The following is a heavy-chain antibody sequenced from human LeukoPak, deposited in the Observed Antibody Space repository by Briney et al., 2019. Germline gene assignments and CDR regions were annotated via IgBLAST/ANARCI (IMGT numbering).Heavy chain of an antibody. CDR1: GFTFSDAW. J-gene: IGHJ4*02. CDR2: IYHSGST. D-gene: IGHD4-23*01. Sequence: GSLRLPCAASGFTFSDAWMTWVRQPPGKGLEWIGEIYHSGSTNYNPSLKSRVTISVDKSKNQFSLKLSSVTAADTAVYYCATDGGNSEYWGQGTLVTVSS. V-gene: IGHV4-4*02. CDR3: ATDGGNSEY.